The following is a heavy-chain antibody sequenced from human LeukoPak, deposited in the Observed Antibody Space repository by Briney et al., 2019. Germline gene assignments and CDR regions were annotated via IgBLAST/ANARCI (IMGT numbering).Heavy chain of an antibody. CDR1: GYTFTSYY. J-gene: IGHJ5*02. Sequence: GASVKVSCKASGYTFTSYYMHWVRQAPGQGLEWMGWINPNSGGTNYAQKFQGRVTMTRDTSISTAYMELSRLRSDDTAVYYCARDYYDSSAGDAWGQGTLVTVSS. CDR3: ARDYYDSSAGDA. D-gene: IGHD3-22*01. CDR2: INPNSGGT. V-gene: IGHV1-2*02.